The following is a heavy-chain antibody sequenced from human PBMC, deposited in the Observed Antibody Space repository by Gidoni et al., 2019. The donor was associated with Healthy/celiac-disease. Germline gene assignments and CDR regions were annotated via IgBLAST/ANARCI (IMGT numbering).Heavy chain of an antibody. J-gene: IGHJ4*02. CDR1: GGPNSSGSYY. V-gene: IGHV4-61*02. CDR3: ARSKRGYSYYDY. CDR2: IYTSGST. Sequence: QVQLQESGPGLVKPSPTLSLTCTVSGGPNSSGSYYWSWIPQPAGKGLEWIGRIYTSGSTNYNPSRKSRVTISVDTSKNQFSLKLSSVTAADTAVYYCARSKRGYSYYDYWGQGTLVTVSS. D-gene: IGHD5-18*01.